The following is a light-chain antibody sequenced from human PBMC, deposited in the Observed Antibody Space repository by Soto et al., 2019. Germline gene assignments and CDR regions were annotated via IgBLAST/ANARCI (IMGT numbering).Light chain of an antibody. J-gene: IGKJ3*01. Sequence: DIQMTQSPSSLSASVGARVTITCQASQDISNYLNWYQQKPGKAPKLLIYDASNFETGVASSFSGSGSGTDCTFAIITLQAQDIATYYFQQYDNLPSFGPGTKVDIK. V-gene: IGKV1-33*01. CDR3: QQYDNLPS. CDR1: QDISNY. CDR2: DAS.